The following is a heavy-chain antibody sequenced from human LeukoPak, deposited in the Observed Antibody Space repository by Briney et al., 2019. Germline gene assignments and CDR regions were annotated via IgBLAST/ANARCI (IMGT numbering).Heavy chain of an antibody. D-gene: IGHD1-26*01. CDR1: GGSISSYY. V-gene: IGHV4-59*12. Sequence: SETLSLTCTVSGGSISSYYWSWIRQPPGKGLEWIGYIYYSGSTNYNPSLKSRVTISVDTSKNQFSQKLSSVTAADTAVYYCARDGSLGVGATTLGYFDYWGQGTLVTVSS. CDR3: ARDGSLGVGATTLGYFDY. J-gene: IGHJ4*02. CDR2: IYYSGST.